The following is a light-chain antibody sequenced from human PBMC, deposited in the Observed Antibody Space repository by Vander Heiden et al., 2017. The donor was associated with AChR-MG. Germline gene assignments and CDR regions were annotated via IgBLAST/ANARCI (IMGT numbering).Light chain of an antibody. CDR2: GNS. CDR3: QSYDSSLSVVV. CDR1: SPSIGAGDD. V-gene: IGLV1-40*01. Sequence: QSVLTQPPSLSGAPGQRVTISCTGSSPSIGAGDDVHWYQQLPRTAPKLLVCGNSNRPSGVPDRFSGSKSGTSASLAITGLQAEDEADYYCQSYDSSLSVVVFGGGTKLTVL. J-gene: IGLJ2*01.